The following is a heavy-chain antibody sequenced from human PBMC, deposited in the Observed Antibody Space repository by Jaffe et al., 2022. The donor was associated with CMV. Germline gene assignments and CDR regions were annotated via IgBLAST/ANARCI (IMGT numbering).Heavy chain of an antibody. V-gene: IGHV1-18*04. CDR1: GYTFTSYG. J-gene: IGHJ6*03. CDR2: ISAYNGNT. Sequence: QVQLVQSGAEVKKPGASVKVSCKASGYTFTSYGISWVRQAPGQGLEWMGWISAYNGNTNYAQKLQGRVTMTTDTSTSTAYMELRSLRSDDTAVYYCARDRPLGLDQLLIPGADYYYYYMDVWGKGTTVTVSS. CDR3: ARDRPLGLDQLLIPGADYYYYYMDV. D-gene: IGHD2-2*01.